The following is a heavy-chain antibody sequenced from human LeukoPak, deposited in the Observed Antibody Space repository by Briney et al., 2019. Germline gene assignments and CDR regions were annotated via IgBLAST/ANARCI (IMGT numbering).Heavy chain of an antibody. CDR1: GVTLSNDY. CDR2: IYGGDT. J-gene: IGHJ1*01. V-gene: IGHV3-66*01. Sequence: PSGSLGLSWAGPGVTLSNDYMRLGRPAPGKGLEWVSLIYGGDTYYSESVRGRITIYRDNSKNMVYIQMNSLSAEGAAIDYCADDAGDAKILKWGEGTLVIVSS. CDR3: ADDAGDAKILK. D-gene: IGHD2-8*01.